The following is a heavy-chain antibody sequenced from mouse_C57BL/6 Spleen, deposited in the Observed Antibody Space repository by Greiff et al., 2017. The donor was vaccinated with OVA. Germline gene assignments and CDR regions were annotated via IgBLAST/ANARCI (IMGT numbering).Heavy chain of an antibody. CDR3: AVYGSSLYAMDY. CDR2: IHPNSGST. D-gene: IGHD1-1*01. CDR1: GYTFTSYW. Sequence: VQLQQPGAELVKPGASVKLSCKASGYTFTSYWMHWVKQRPGQGLEWIGMIHPNSGSTNYNEKFKSKATLTVDKSSSTAYMQLSSLTSEDSAVYYCAVYGSSLYAMDYWGQGTSVTVSS. J-gene: IGHJ4*01. V-gene: IGHV1-64*01.